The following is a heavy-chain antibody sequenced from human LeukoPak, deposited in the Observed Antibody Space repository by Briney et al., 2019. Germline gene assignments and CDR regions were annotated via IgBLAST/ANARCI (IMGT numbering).Heavy chain of an antibody. Sequence: GGSLRLSCAASGFTFSSYAMHWVRQAPGKGLEWVAVISYDGSNKYYADSVKGRFTISRDNSKNTLYLQMKSLRAEDTAVYYCAILDSSSLDHAFDIWGQGTMVTVSS. V-gene: IGHV3-30-3*01. CDR2: ISYDGSNK. CDR1: GFTFSSYA. D-gene: IGHD6-13*01. CDR3: AILDSSSLDHAFDI. J-gene: IGHJ3*02.